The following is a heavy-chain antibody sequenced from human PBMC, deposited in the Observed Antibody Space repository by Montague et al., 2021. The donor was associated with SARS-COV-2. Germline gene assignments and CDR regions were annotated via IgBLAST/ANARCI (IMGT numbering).Heavy chain of an antibody. CDR3: ARVGRAGYDILTGYYYYGMDV. CDR2: IYTSGST. D-gene: IGHD3-9*01. CDR1: GGSISSYY. V-gene: IGHV4-4*07. J-gene: IGHJ6*02. Sequence: SETLSLTCTVSGGSISSYYWSWIRQPAGKGLEWIERIYTSGSTNYNPSLKSRVTMSVDTSKNQFSLKLSSVTAADTAVYYCARVGRAGYDILTGYYYYGMDVWGQGTTDTVSS.